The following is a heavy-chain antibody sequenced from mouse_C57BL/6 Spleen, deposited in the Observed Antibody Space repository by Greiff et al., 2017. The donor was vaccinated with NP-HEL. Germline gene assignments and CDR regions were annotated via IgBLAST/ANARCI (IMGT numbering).Heavy chain of an antibody. CDR3: ARRGYDYDAGAWFAY. D-gene: IGHD2-4*01. Sequence: VQLKQSGPELVKPGASVKIPCKASGYTFTDYNMDWVKQSHGKSLEWIGDINPNNGGTIYNQKFKGKATLTVDKSSSTAYMELRSLTSEDTAVYYCARRGYDYDAGAWFAYWGQGTLVTVSA. CDR2: INPNNGGT. V-gene: IGHV1-18*01. J-gene: IGHJ3*01. CDR1: GYTFTDYN.